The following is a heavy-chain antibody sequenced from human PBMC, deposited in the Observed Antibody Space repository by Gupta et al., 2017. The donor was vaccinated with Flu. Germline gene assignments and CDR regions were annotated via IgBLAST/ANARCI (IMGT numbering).Heavy chain of an antibody. CDR1: VFTFSHYE. CDR2: ISSSVTTK. J-gene: IGHJ4*02. CDR3: ARTQGSYYNDY. D-gene: IGHD3-10*01. Sequence: EVQLVESGGKLVQPGGSLRLSCEASVFTFSHYEMNWVRQAPGKGLEWIAYISSSVTTKSYADSVKGRFTISRDNSLHLQMHSLRPDDTAIYYCARTQGSYYNDYWGRGTLVTVSS. V-gene: IGHV3-48*03.